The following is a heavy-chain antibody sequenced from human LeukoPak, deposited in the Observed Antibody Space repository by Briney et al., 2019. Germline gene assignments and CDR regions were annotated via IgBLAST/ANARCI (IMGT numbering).Heavy chain of an antibody. J-gene: IGHJ3*02. V-gene: IGHV1-18*04. D-gene: IGHD3-22*01. CDR3: AREWHTYYYDHGDNYAFDI. Sequence: GASLTVSCTASGYTFTSYGISWVRQAPGQGLEWMGWISAYNGNTNYAQKFEGRVTMTTDTSTSTAYMELRSLRSDDTDEYYCAREWHTYYYDHGDNYAFDIWGEGTMVTVSS. CDR2: ISAYNGNT. CDR1: GYTFTSYG.